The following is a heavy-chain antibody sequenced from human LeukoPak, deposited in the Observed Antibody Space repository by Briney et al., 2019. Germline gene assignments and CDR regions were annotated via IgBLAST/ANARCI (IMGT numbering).Heavy chain of an antibody. J-gene: IGHJ4*02. CDR1: GFTFSSYE. CDR3: GRDSYYGSGSLDY. CDR2: ISSSGSAI. D-gene: IGHD3-10*01. V-gene: IGHV3-48*03. Sequence: GGSLRLSCAGSGFTFSSYEMNWVRQTPWKGLEGVSYISSSGSAIYYADSVKGRFTISRDNAKNTLYLEMNSLRAEDTAVYYCGRDSYYGSGSLDYWGQGTLVTVSS.